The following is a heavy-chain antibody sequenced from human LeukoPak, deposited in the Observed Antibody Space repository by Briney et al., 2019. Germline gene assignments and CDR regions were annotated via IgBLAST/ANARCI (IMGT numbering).Heavy chain of an antibody. V-gene: IGHV4-34*01. CDR3: ARIAVAIDY. J-gene: IGHJ4*02. CDR1: GGSFSGYY. D-gene: IGHD6-19*01. Sequence: PSETLSLTCAGYGGSFSGYYWSWIRQPPGKGLEWIGEINHSGSTNYNPSLKSRVTISVDTSKNQFSLKLSSVTAADTAVYYCARIAVAIDYWGQGTLVTVSS. CDR2: INHSGST.